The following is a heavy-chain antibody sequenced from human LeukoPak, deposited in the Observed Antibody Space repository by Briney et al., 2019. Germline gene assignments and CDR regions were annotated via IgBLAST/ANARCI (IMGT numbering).Heavy chain of an antibody. V-gene: IGHV3-21*01. CDR3: AKDSFSGGYINGDY. CDR2: ISSSSSYI. Sequence: GGSLRLSCAASGFTFSSYSMNWVRQAPGKGLEWVSSISSSSSYIYYADSVKGRFTISRDNAKNSLYLQMNSLRAEDTAVYYCAKDSFSGGYINGDYGGQGPRVPVA. D-gene: IGHD3-16*01. CDR1: GFTFSSYS. J-gene: IGHJ4*02.